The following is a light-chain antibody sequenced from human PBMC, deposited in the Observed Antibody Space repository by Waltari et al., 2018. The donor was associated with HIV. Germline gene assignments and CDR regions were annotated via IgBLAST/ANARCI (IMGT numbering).Light chain of an antibody. Sequence: QSALTQPRSVSGSPGQSVTISCTRTGSDVGNFNFVSWYQHLPAKAPKLLLYDVTKRPSGVPDRFSGSKSGDTAALTISGLQAEDAADYYCCTYAAKYVLFGGGTNLTVL. V-gene: IGLV2-11*01. CDR1: GSDVGNFNF. CDR3: CTYAAKYVL. J-gene: IGLJ2*01. CDR2: DVT.